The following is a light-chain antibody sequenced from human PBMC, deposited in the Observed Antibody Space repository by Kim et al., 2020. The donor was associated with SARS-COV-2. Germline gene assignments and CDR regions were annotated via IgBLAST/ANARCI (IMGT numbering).Light chain of an antibody. Sequence: DIQMTQSPSSLSASVGDRITITCRASQRISTYLNWYQQKPGNAPKVLIYAASRLQAGVPSRFTGSGSGTDFTLTISNLQPEDFAVYYCQQAYSSLFTFGQGTNWRS. V-gene: IGKV1-39*01. CDR3: QQAYSSLFT. CDR2: AAS. CDR1: QRISTY. J-gene: IGKJ2*01.